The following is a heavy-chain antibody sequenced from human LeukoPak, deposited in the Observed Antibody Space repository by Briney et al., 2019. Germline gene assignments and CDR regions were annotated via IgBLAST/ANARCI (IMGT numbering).Heavy chain of an antibody. D-gene: IGHD1-14*01. J-gene: IGHJ3*02. V-gene: IGHV4-59*08. CDR1: GGSISSYY. Sequence: SETLSLTCTVSGGSISSYYWSWIRQPPGKGLEWTGSVYGTGNTNYNPSLKSRLTISEDTSRNQFSLKMSSVTAADTAVYYCARHPSTTDSFDIWGQGTVVTVSS. CDR3: ARHPSTTDSFDI. CDR2: VYGTGNT.